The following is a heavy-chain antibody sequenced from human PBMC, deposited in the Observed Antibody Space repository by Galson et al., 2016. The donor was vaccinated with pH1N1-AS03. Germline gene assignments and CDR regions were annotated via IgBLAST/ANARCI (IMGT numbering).Heavy chain of an antibody. D-gene: IGHD6-13*01. CDR3: ARAGYSSNWWVFDY. CDR1: GFTVSRNY. J-gene: IGHJ4*02. Sequence: SLRLSCAASGFTVSRNYMSWVRQAPGKGLEWVSVIYSGGNTYYADSVKGRFTISRHISKNILYLQMNRLRGEDTAVDYCARAGYSSNWWVFDYWGQGTLVTVSS. CDR2: IYSGGNT. V-gene: IGHV3-53*04.